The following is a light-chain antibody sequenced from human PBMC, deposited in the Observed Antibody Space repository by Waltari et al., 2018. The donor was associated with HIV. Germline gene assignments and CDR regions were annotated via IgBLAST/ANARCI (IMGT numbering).Light chain of an antibody. CDR2: HDN. J-gene: IGLJ1*01. CDR1: KLGDKS. Sequence: SYELTQPPSVSVSPGQPASITCSGAKLGDKSACGYPQKPGQVPVLVIYHDNTRPSVIPERVYGTKSGNTDTLTISETQAMEEADYYCQAWDSSTVVFGTGTKVTV. V-gene: IGLV3-1*01. CDR3: QAWDSSTVV.